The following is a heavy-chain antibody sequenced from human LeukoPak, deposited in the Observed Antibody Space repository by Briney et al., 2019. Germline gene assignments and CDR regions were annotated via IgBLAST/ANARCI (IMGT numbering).Heavy chain of an antibody. J-gene: IGHJ4*02. CDR3: AKGLWYFDY. CDR2: ISGSGGRT. Sequence: PGGSLRLSCAASGFTFSSYVMSWVRQAPGKGLEWVSGISGSGGRTYYADSVKGRFTISRDNSKNTLYLQMNSLRAEDTAVYYCAKGLWYFDYWGQGTLVTVSS. CDR1: GFTFSSYV. V-gene: IGHV3-23*01.